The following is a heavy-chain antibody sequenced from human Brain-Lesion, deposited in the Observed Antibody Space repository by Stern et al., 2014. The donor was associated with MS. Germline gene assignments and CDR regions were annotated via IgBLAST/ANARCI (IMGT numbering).Heavy chain of an antibody. CDR1: GGSINSGGYY. D-gene: IGHD3-22*01. V-gene: IGHV4-31*03. CDR2: IYYTGSA. CDR3: ARGARYSDSSGYYFYFDY. J-gene: IGHJ4*02. Sequence: VQLVQSGPGLVKPSQTLPLTCTVSGGSINSGGYYWSWIRQYPGKGLEWIGYIYYTGSAHYDPSLTSRPITSIDTSTKHFSPNRNSVTAADRAVYSCARGARYSDSSGYYFYFDYWGRGTVVTVSS.